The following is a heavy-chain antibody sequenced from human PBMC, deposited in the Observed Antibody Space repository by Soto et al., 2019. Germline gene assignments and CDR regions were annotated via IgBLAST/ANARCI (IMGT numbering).Heavy chain of an antibody. D-gene: IGHD1-1*01. Sequence: QLQLQESGPGLVKPSETLSLTCTVSGGSISSSSYYWVWIRQPPGKGLEWIGSIYYSGSTYYNPSLKSRVTISVDTSKNQFSLKLSSVTAADTAVYYCARHRLERRWVDAFDIWGQGTMVTVSS. CDR2: IYYSGST. CDR1: GGSISSSSYY. V-gene: IGHV4-39*01. J-gene: IGHJ3*02. CDR3: ARHRLERRWVDAFDI.